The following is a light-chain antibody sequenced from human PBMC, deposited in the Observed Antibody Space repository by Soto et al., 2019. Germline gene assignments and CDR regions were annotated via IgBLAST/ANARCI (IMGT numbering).Light chain of an antibody. CDR2: EVT. CDR3: SSYAGSNNVI. Sequence: QSALTQPPSASGSPGQSVTISCTGTSSDVGGYKYVSWYQQHPGKAPKLMIYEVTKRPSGVPDRFSGSKSGNTASLTVSGLQAEDEADYFCSSYAGSNNVIFGGGTKVT. V-gene: IGLV2-8*01. CDR1: SSDVGGYKY. J-gene: IGLJ2*01.